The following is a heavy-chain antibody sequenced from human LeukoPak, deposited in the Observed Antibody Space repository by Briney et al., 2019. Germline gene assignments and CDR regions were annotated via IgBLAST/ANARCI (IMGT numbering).Heavy chain of an antibody. CDR1: GFTFSTYW. CDR2: IKQDGSDK. CDR3: ARVLPVASRDY. Sequence: GGSLRLSCAASGFTFSTYWMSWVRQAPGKGLEWVANIKQDGSDKFYVDSVKGRFTISRANAKNSMYLQMNSLRAEDTAVYYCARVLPVASRDYWGQGTLVTVSS. J-gene: IGHJ4*02. V-gene: IGHV3-7*01. D-gene: IGHD2-2*01.